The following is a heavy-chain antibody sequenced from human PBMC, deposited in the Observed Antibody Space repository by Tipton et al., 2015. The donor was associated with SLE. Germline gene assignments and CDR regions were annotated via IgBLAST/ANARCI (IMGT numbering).Heavy chain of an antibody. J-gene: IGHJ6*02. Sequence: TLSLTCTVSGGSISSGSYYWSWIRQPAGKGLEWIGHIYTSGSTNYNPPLKSRVTISVDTSKNQFSLKLSSVTAADTAVYYCARDRDSSSPTHYYYYYGMDVWGQGTMVTVSS. D-gene: IGHD6-6*01. CDR3: ARDRDSSSPTHYYYYYGMDV. CDR2: IYTSGST. CDR1: GGSISSGSYY. V-gene: IGHV4-61*09.